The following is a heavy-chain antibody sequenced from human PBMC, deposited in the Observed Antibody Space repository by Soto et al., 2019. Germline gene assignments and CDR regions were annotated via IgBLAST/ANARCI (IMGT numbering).Heavy chain of an antibody. J-gene: IGHJ4*02. CDR1: GFTFSSYT. Sequence: QVQLVESGGGVVQPGTSLRLSCAASGFTFSSYTIHWVRQAPGKGLEWVTTISYDGSSKYYADSVKGRFTISRDNSKNTLYLQMNSLRAEDTAGYYCARRDAGLDYWGQGTLVTVSS. CDR2: ISYDGSSK. V-gene: IGHV3-30-3*01. CDR3: ARRDAGLDY. D-gene: IGHD3-22*01.